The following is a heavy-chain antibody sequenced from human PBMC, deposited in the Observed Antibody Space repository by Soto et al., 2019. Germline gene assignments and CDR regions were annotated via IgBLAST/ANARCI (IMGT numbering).Heavy chain of an antibody. CDR3: AAGGGLPRYY. CDR2: IHHSGST. V-gene: IGHV4-30-2*01. CDR1: GGSISSGGYS. Sequence: QLPLQESGSGLVKPSQTLSLTCADSGGSISSGGYSWSWIRQPPGKGLEWIGYIHHSGSTYYNPSLKSRVTISADRSTNQFSLKLSSVTAADTAVYYCAAGGGLPRYYWGQGTLVTVSS. J-gene: IGHJ4*02. D-gene: IGHD3-16*01.